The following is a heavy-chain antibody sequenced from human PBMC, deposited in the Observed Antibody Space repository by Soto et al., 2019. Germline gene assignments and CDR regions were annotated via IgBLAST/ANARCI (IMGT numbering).Heavy chain of an antibody. Sequence: TSETLSLTCAVSGYSISSGYFWGWIRQPPGKGLEWIGNIYHTVGTYYTPSLRGRVTISVDTSKNQFSLKLSSVTAADTAVYYCARMTSTGYHIQYWGQGTLVTVSS. CDR3: ARMTSTGYHIQY. D-gene: IGHD2-21*02. CDR2: IYHTVGT. J-gene: IGHJ4*02. CDR1: GYSISSGYF. V-gene: IGHV4-38-2*01.